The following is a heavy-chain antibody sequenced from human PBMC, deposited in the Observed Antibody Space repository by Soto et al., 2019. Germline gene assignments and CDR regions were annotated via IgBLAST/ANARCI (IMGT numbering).Heavy chain of an antibody. CDR2: IYYSGST. J-gene: IGHJ4*02. V-gene: IGHV4-31*03. D-gene: IGHD7-27*01. Sequence: QVQLRESGPGLVKPSQTLSLTCSVSDGSISSGGYYWHWIRQHPGKGLEWIGYIYYSGSTYYNPSRKSRLTMSIDTPKNQFALKLSSVTAADTAVYYCARGTNWDPGKLDSWGQGTLVTVSS. CDR3: ARGTNWDPGKLDS. CDR1: DGSISSGGYY.